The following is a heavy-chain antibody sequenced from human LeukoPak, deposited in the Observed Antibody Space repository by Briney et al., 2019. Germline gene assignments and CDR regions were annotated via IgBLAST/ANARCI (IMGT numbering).Heavy chain of an antibody. V-gene: IGHV4-39*07. D-gene: IGHD3-22*01. CDR1: GGSTSSSSYY. CDR3: ARGDYYDSSGRHYYYYYMDV. CDR2: VYYSGST. J-gene: IGHJ6*03. Sequence: SETLSLTCTVSGGSTSSSSYYWGWIRQPPGKGLEWIGSVYYSGSTYYNPSLKSRVTMSVDTSKNQFSLKLNSVTAADTAVYYCARGDYYDSSGRHYYYYYMDVWGKGTTVTVS.